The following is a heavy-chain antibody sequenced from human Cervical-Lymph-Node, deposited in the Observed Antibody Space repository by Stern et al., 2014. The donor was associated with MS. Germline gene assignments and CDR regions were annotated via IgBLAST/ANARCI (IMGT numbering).Heavy chain of an antibody. Sequence: QVTLRESGPALVKPTQTLTLTCTFSGFSLSTSGMCVNWIRQPPGKALEWLGIIHLDDDTSYNPSLKTRLTISKDTSKNQVVLTMTNMDPADTATYFCAREIMAAAGTGNLYYYYYGLDVWGQGTTVTVSS. V-gene: IGHV2-70*01. CDR1: GFSLSTSGMC. D-gene: IGHD6-13*01. CDR3: AREIMAAAGTGNLYYYYYGLDV. J-gene: IGHJ6*02. CDR2: IHLDDDT.